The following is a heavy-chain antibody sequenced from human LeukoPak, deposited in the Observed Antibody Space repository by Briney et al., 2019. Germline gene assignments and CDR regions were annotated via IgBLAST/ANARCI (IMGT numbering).Heavy chain of an antibody. V-gene: IGHV3-7*01. CDR2: IKQDGSEK. D-gene: IGHD3-10*01. CDR1: GFTFSSYW. J-gene: IGHJ4*02. Sequence: GGSLRLSCAASGFTFSSYWMSWVRQAPGKGLEWVANIKQDGSEKYYVDSVKGRFTISRDNAKNSLYLQMNSLRAEDTAVYYCARESRRHYYGSGSFDYWGQGTLVTVSS. CDR3: ARESRRHYYGSGSFDY.